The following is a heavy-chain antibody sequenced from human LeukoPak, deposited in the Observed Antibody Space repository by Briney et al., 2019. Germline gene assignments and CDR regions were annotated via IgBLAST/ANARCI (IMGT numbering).Heavy chain of an antibody. V-gene: IGHV1-2*02. CDR2: INPNSGGT. CDR3: ATEDSGSYYFDY. D-gene: IGHD1-26*01. Sequence: ASVRIPCKASGYTCTGYYMHWVRQAPGQGLEWMGWINPNSGGTNYAQKFQGRVTMTRDTSISTAYMELSRLRSDDTAVYYCATEDSGSYYFDYWGQGTLVTVSS. CDR1: GYTCTGYY. J-gene: IGHJ4*02.